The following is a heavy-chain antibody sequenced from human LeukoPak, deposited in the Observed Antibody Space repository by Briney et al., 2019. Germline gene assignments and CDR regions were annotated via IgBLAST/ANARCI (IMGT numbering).Heavy chain of an antibody. J-gene: IGHJ6*03. Sequence: SETLSLTCAVYGGSFSGYYWSWIRQPPGKGLEWIGEINHSGSTNYNPSLKSRVTISVDTSKNQFSLKLSSVTAADTAVYYCARAVAGIFIYYYHMDVWGKGTTVTISS. CDR2: INHSGST. V-gene: IGHV4-34*01. D-gene: IGHD6-19*01. CDR1: GGSFSGYY. CDR3: ARAVAGIFIYYYHMDV.